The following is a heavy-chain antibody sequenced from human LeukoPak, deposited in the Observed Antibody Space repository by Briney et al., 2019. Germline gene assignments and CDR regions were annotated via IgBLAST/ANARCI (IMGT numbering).Heavy chain of an antibody. CDR3: ARDNYDSSTPYYFDS. CDR2: ISSGGSTR. D-gene: IGHD3-22*01. CDR1: GFTFSSYE. V-gene: IGHV3-48*03. Sequence: PGVSLRLSCAASGFTFSSYEMKWVGQAPGKGREWVSYISSGGSTRYNADSVKGRFTISRANAKNSLYLPMNSLRAQATAVYYCARDNYDSSTPYYFDSWGQGTLVTVSS. J-gene: IGHJ4*02.